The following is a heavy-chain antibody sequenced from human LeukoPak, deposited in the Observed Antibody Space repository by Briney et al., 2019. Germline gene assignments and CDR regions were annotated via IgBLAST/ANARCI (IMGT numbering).Heavy chain of an antibody. V-gene: IGHV1-8*02. J-gene: IGHJ4*02. D-gene: IGHD2-15*01. CDR1: GYSFTSYD. Sequence: ASVKVSCNASGYSFTSYDINWVRQAPGPGLEWMGWGNPKSGNTGDAQKFRGRVTMTRDTSTSTVYMELSSLRSEDTAVYYCARAGEPYCSGGSCYYAYYWGQGTLVTVSS. CDR2: GNPKSGNT. CDR3: ARAGEPYCSGGSCYYAYY.